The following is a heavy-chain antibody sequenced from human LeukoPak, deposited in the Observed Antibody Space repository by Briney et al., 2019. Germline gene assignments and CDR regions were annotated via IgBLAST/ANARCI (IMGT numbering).Heavy chain of an antibody. CDR3: ARGMGIAAANNWFDP. J-gene: IGHJ5*02. V-gene: IGHV3-66*01. CDR1: GFTVSSNY. D-gene: IGHD6-13*01. CDR2: IYSGGST. Sequence: AGGSLRLSCAASGFTVSSNYMSWVRQAPGKGLEWVSVIYSGGSTYYADSVKGRFTISRDNSKNTLYLQMNSLRAEDTAVYYCARGMGIAAANNWFDPWGQGTLVTVSS.